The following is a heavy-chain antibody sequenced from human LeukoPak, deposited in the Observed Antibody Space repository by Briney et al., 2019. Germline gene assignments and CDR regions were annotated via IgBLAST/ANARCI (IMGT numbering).Heavy chain of an antibody. CDR1: GFTFSSYS. V-gene: IGHV3-48*04. CDR2: ISSSGSTI. D-gene: IGHD3-10*02. CDR3: AELGITMIGGV. J-gene: IGHJ6*04. Sequence: GGSLRLSCAASGFTFSSYSMNWVRQAPGKGLEWVSYISSSGSTIYYADSVKGRFTISRDNAKNSLYLQMNSQRAEDTAVYYCAELGITMIGGVWGKGTTVTISS.